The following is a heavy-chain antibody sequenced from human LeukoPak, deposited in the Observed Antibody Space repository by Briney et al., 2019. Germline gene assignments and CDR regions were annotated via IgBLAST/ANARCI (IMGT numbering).Heavy chain of an antibody. D-gene: IGHD3-9*01. Sequence: ASVKVSCKVSGYTLTELSMHWVRQAPGKGLEWMGGFDPEDGETIYAQKFQGRVTMTEDTSTDTAYMELSSLRSEDTAVYYCATATPGFDEYYYDYMYVWGKGTTVTVSS. V-gene: IGHV1-24*01. CDR2: FDPEDGET. CDR3: ATATPGFDEYYYDYMYV. J-gene: IGHJ6*03. CDR1: GYTLTELS.